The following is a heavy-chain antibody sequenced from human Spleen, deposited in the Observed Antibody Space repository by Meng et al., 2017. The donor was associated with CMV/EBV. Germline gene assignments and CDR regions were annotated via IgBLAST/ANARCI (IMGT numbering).Heavy chain of an antibody. Sequence: FAMNWVRKAAGKGLAWVSVIYADESTTYYADSVKVRFTISRDNSRTLLYVQMNSLTVEDTAAYFCARSPRGYCASTSCSFDYWGQGTLVTVSS. D-gene: IGHD2-21*01. CDR3: ARSPRGYCASTSCSFDY. V-gene: IGHV3-23*03. CDR1: FA. J-gene: IGHJ4*02. CDR2: IYADESTT.